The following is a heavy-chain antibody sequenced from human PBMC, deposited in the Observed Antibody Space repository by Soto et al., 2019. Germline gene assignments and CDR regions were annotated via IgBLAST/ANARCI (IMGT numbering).Heavy chain of an antibody. CDR3: ARGFNGNDAYYYNGMDV. D-gene: IGHD1-1*01. J-gene: IGHJ6*02. CDR2: INHSGST. Sequence: QVQLQQWGAGLLKPSETLSLTCAVYGGSFSGYYWSWIRQSPGKGLEWIGEINHSGSTNYNPSLKSRVTISVDTSKNQFSLKLSSVTAADTAVYYCARGFNGNDAYYYNGMDVWGQGTTVTVSS. V-gene: IGHV4-34*01. CDR1: GGSFSGYY.